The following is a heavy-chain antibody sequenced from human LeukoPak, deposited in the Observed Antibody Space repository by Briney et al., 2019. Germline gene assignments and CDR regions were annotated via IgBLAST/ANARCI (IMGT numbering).Heavy chain of an antibody. CDR3: ARVVTVAWSERRPGYFYMDV. CDR1: GITFSSYA. Sequence: GGSLRLSCAASGITFSSYAMSWVRQAPGKGLEWVSAISGSGGSTHYADSVKGRFTISRDNSKNTLYLQMNSLRAEDTAVYYCARVVTVAWSERRPGYFYMDVWGKGTTVTVSS. J-gene: IGHJ6*03. CDR2: ISGSGGST. D-gene: IGHD1-1*01. V-gene: IGHV3-23*01.